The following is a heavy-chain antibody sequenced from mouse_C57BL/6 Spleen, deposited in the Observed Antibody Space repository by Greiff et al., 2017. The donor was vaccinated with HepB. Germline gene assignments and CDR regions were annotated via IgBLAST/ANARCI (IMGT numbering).Heavy chain of an antibody. D-gene: IGHD3-2*02. Sequence: EVKLQESGGGLVKPGGSLKLSCAASGFTFSDYGMHWVRQAPEKGLEWVAYISSGSSTIYYADTVKGRFTISRDNAKNTLFLQMTSLRSEDTAMYYCARGKTAQAPYYFDYWGQGTTLTVSS. CDR2: ISSGSSTI. CDR1: GFTFSDYG. V-gene: IGHV5-17*01. CDR3: ARGKTAQAPYYFDY. J-gene: IGHJ2*01.